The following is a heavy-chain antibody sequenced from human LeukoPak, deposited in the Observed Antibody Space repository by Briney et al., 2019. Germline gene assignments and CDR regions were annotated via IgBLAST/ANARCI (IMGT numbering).Heavy chain of an antibody. D-gene: IGHD3-22*01. CDR2: IYYSGST. CDR1: GGSISSYY. Sequence: PSETLSLTCTVSGGSISSYYWSWIRQPPGKGLEWIGYIYYSGSTNYNPSLKSRVTILVDTSKNQFSLKLSSVTAADTAVYYCARGNRMTMIVVWYAFDIWGQGTMVTVSS. CDR3: ARGNRMTMIVVWYAFDI. V-gene: IGHV4-59*12. J-gene: IGHJ3*02.